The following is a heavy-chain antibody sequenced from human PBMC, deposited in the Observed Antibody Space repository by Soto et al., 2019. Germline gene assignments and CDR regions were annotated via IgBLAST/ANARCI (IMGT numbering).Heavy chain of an antibody. CDR2: MNPNSGNT. D-gene: IGHD3-10*01. V-gene: IGHV1-8*01. CDR1: GYTFTSYD. J-gene: IGHJ4*02. Sequence: QVQLVQSGAEVKKPGASVKVSCKASGYTFTSYDINWVRQATGQGLEWMGWMNPNSGNTAYAQKFQGRVTMTRNTSISTAYMELSSLRSEDTAVYYCARGRQLGLLWFGELFDYWGQGTLVTVSS. CDR3: ARGRQLGLLWFGELFDY.